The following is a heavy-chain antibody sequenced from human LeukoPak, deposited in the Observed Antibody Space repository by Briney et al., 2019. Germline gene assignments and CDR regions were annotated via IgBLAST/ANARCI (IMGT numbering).Heavy chain of an antibody. CDR1: GFTFDDYA. J-gene: IGHJ6*02. V-gene: IGHV3-9*01. Sequence: PGWSLRLSCAASGFTFDDYAMHWVRHAPGKGLEWVSGISWNSGSIGYADSVKGRFTISRDNAKNSLYLQMNSLRAEDTALYYCAVLAAPGDYYYYGMDVWGQGTTVTVSS. D-gene: IGHD2-21*02. CDR3: AVLAAPGDYYYYGMDV. CDR2: ISWNSGSI.